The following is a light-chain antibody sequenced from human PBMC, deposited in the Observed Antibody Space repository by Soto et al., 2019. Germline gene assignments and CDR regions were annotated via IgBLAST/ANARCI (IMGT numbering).Light chain of an antibody. CDR3: QQYDKWPPIT. Sequence: EIVLTQSPATLSVSPGERVTLSCRASQSVSSNLVWYQQKPGQAPRLLIYGASIRTTGIPPRFSGSGSGTEFTLTISSLQSEDFAVYYCQQYDKWPPITFGQGTRLEI. CDR2: GAS. V-gene: IGKV3D-15*01. CDR1: QSVSSN. J-gene: IGKJ5*01.